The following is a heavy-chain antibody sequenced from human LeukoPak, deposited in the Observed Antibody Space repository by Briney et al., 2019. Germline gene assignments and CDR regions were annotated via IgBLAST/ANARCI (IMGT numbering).Heavy chain of an antibody. V-gene: IGHV3-30*18. D-gene: IGHD3-22*01. Sequence: PGGSLRLSCAASGFTFSSYGMHWVRQAPGKGLEWVAVISYDGSNKYYADSVKGRFTISRDNSKNTLYLQMNSLRAEDTAVYYCAKLHYYDSSGYIEKHFDYWGQGTLVTVSS. J-gene: IGHJ4*02. CDR1: GFTFSSYG. CDR3: AKLHYYDSSGYIEKHFDY. CDR2: ISYDGSNK.